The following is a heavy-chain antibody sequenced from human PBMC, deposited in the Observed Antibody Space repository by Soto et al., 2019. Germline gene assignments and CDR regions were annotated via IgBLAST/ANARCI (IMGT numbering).Heavy chain of an antibody. Sequence: QVQLVESGGGVVQPGRSLRLSCAASGFTFSNYAMHWVRQAPGKGREWVAVISYDGTNKYYADSVKGRFAISRDNSKNTLYLQMNSLRGEDTAVYFCARATLAAGYSSGWYLDYWGQGTLVTVSS. CDR2: ISYDGTNK. CDR3: ARATLAAGYSSGWYLDY. J-gene: IGHJ4*02. V-gene: IGHV3-30*09. CDR1: GFTFSNYA. D-gene: IGHD6-19*01.